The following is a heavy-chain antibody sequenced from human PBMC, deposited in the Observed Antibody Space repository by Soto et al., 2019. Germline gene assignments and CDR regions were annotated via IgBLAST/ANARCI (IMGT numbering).Heavy chain of an antibody. J-gene: IGHJ4*02. CDR2: IKQDGSDA. V-gene: IGHV3-7*01. CDR1: GFAIRSYW. CDR3: ARQAF. Sequence: EVQLVESGGGLVQPGGSLRLSCAASGFAIRSYWMSWVRQARGKGLEWVDNIKQDGSDAYYVDSVKGRFTISRDNAKNSLYLQTGSLRAADPAVYYCARQAFWGQGTLVTVSS.